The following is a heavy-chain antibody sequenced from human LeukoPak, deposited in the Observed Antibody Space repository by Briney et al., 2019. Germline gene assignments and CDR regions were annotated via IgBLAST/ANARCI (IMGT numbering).Heavy chain of an antibody. J-gene: IGHJ4*02. V-gene: IGHV3-11*05. CDR1: GFTFSVYY. CDR3: VRDFPHDYGDYAYFDY. Sequence: GGPLRLSCAASGFTFSVYYMTWIRQAPGKGLEWVSYINSSGSYTSYADSVKGRFTLSRDNARNSLSLEMSSLRAEDTAVYYCVRDFPHDYGDYAYFDYWGQGTLVTVSS. CDR2: INSSGSYT. D-gene: IGHD4-17*01.